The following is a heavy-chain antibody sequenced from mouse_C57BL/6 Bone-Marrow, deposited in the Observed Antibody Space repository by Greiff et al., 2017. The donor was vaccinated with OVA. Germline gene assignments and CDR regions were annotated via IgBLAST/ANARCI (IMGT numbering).Heavy chain of an antibody. D-gene: IGHD2-1*01. CDR3: AREGGNYVHYYAMDY. CDR1: GFTFSSYA. V-gene: IGHV5-4*01. Sequence: EVHLVESGGGLVKPGGSLKLSCAASGFTFSSYAMSWVRQTPEKRLEWVATISDGGSYTYYPDNVKGRFTISRDNAKNNLYLQMSHLQSEDTAMYYCAREGGNYVHYYAMDYWGQGTSVTVSS. CDR2: ISDGGSYT. J-gene: IGHJ4*01.